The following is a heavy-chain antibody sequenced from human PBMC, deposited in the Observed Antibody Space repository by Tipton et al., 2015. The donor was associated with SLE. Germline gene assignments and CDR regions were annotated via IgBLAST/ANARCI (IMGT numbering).Heavy chain of an antibody. J-gene: IGHJ4*02. V-gene: IGHV3-74*01. CDR1: GFTFSTYW. CDR2: IHTDGSST. Sequence: SLRLSCAASGFTFSTYWMHWVRQAPGKGLVWVSRIHTDGSSTNYADPVKGRFTISRDNAKNTLYLQMNSLRAEDTAVYYCARDGPGIPIDYWGQGTLVTVSS. D-gene: IGHD3-10*01. CDR3: ARDGPGIPIDY.